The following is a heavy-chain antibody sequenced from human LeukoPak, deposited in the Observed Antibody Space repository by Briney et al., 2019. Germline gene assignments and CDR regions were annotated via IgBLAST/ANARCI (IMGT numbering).Heavy chain of an antibody. D-gene: IGHD2-2*02. Sequence: ASVKVSCKASGNTFTGYYMHWVRQAPGQGLEWMGRINPNSGGTNYAQKFQGRVTMTRDTSISTAYMELSRLRSDDTAVYYCARGAGYCSSTSCYTPSDYWGQGTLVTVSS. CDR2: INPNSGGT. CDR3: ARGAGYCSSTSCYTPSDY. J-gene: IGHJ4*02. V-gene: IGHV1-2*06. CDR1: GNTFTGYY.